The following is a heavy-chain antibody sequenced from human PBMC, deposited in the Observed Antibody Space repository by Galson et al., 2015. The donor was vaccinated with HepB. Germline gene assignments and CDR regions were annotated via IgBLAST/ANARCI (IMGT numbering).Heavy chain of an antibody. V-gene: IGHV3-30-3*01. CDR2: VSPDGAVQ. J-gene: IGHJ4*02. CDR1: GFTFSSFA. D-gene: IGHD6-19*01. CDR3: ARASDSAWHNFDS. Sequence: SLRLSCAASGFTFSSFAMHWLRQPPGKGLEWVAVVSPDGAVQDYADSVEGRFTISRDKSKNTLFLQMDTLRIEDTAVYYCARASDSAWHNFDSWGQGILVTVSS.